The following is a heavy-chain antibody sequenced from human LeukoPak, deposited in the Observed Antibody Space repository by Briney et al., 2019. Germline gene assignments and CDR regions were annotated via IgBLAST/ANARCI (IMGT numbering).Heavy chain of an antibody. CDR3: ARGHPGDYSDFDY. J-gene: IGHJ4*02. CDR1: GFTFSNYW. CDR2: IKQDRSEK. Sequence: GGSLRLSCAASGFTFSNYWMSWVRQAPGKGLEWVANIKQDRSEKYYVDSVKGRFTISRDNAKNSLYLQMNSLRAEDTAVYYCARGHPGDYSDFDYWGQGTLVTVSS. D-gene: IGHD4-11*01. V-gene: IGHV3-7*01.